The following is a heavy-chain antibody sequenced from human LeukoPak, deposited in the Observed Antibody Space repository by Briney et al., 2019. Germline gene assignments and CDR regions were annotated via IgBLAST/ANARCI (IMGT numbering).Heavy chain of an antibody. CDR2: ISTNGGST. CDR1: GFTFSSYA. V-gene: IGHV3-64*01. CDR3: ARDLKD. J-gene: IGHJ4*02. Sequence: GGSLRLSCAASGFTFSSYAMHWVRQAPGKGLEYVSSISTNGGSTYYANSVKGRFTSSRDNSKNTLYLQMGSLRAEDMAVYYCARDLKDWGQGTLVTVSS.